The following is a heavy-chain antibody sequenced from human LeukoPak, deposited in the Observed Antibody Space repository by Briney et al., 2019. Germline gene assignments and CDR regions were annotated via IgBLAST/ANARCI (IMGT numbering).Heavy chain of an antibody. CDR3: ARAGCSSSCPLRNNWFDP. CDR1: GFTFSSFS. CDR2: ISSSSSYI. D-gene: IGHD6-13*01. V-gene: IGHV3-21*01. J-gene: IGHJ5*02. Sequence: PGGSPRLSCAASGFTFSSFSMSWVRQAPGKGLEWVSSISSSSSYIYYADSVKGRFTISRDNAKNSLYLQMNSLRAEDTAVYYCARAGCSSSCPLRNNWFDPWGQGTLVTVSS.